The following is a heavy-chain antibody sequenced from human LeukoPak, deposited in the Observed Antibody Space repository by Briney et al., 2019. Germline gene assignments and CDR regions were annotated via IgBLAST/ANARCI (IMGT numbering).Heavy chain of an antibody. CDR2: IIPSGGST. D-gene: IGHD5-12*01. CDR1: GFTFSHYA. Sequence: GGSLRLSCAASGFTFSHYAMSWVRQAPGKGLEWVSAIIPSGGSTYYADSVKGRFTISRDNSKNTLYLQMNSLRAEDTAVYYCAKLLNIVATIDAFDIWGQGTMVTVSS. J-gene: IGHJ3*02. V-gene: IGHV3-23*01. CDR3: AKLLNIVATIDAFDI.